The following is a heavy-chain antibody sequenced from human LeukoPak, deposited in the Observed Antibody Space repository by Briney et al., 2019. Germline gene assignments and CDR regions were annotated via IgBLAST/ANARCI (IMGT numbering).Heavy chain of an antibody. Sequence: PGGSLRLSCAAFGFTFSNYAMSWVRQAPGKGLEWVSAISGGGGSTNHADSVKGRFTISRDNSKNTLYLQMNSLRAEDTAVYYCAKDLSGTYLNWFDPWGQGTLVTVSS. D-gene: IGHD1-26*01. J-gene: IGHJ5*02. V-gene: IGHV3-23*01. CDR2: ISGGGGST. CDR1: GFTFSNYA. CDR3: AKDLSGTYLNWFDP.